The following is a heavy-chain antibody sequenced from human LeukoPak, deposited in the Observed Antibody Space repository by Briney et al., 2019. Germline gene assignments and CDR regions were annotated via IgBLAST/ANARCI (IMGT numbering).Heavy chain of an antibody. D-gene: IGHD1-26*01. V-gene: IGHV4-59*11. J-gene: IGHJ4*02. CDR1: GASISSHY. Sequence: SETLSLTCTVSGASISSHYWSWIRQPPGRGLEWIGYISYSGSINYNPSLRSRVTISVDTSKNQFSLKLSSVTAADTAVYYCARGIPSGSYKYYFDYWGQGALVTVSS. CDR3: ARGIPSGSYKYYFDY. CDR2: ISYSGSI.